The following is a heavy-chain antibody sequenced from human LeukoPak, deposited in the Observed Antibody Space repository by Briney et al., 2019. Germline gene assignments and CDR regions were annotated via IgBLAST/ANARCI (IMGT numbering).Heavy chain of an antibody. CDR3: AKDRRTTMIVVASSSDY. CDR2: IYRGGKT. D-gene: IGHD3-22*01. V-gene: IGHV3-53*01. CDR1: GFTDIINY. J-gene: IGHJ4*02. Sequence: RAGGSLTLSCAASGFTDIINYVSWVRHSPGEGVEWVSVIYRGGKTYYADSVKGRFTISRDHSKNTLYLQNNRLKAEDTAVYYCAKDRRTTMIVVASSSDYWGQGTLVTVSS.